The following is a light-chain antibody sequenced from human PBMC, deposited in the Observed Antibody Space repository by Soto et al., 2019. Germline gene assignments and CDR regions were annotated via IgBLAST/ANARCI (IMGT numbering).Light chain of an antibody. Sequence: DIQMTRSPSTLSASVGDRVTITCRASQSISSWLAWYQQKPGKAPKLLIYDASSLESGVPSRFSGSGSGTEFTLTISSLQPDDFATYYCQHSGTFGQGTKVDIK. CDR2: DAS. CDR3: QHSGT. J-gene: IGKJ1*01. V-gene: IGKV1-5*01. CDR1: QSISSW.